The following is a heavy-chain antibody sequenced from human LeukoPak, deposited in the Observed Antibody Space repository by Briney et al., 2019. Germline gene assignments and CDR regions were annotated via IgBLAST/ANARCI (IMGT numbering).Heavy chain of an antibody. CDR2: INHSGST. CDR3: ARDPNAFDI. J-gene: IGHJ3*02. Sequence: SETLSLTCAVYGGSFSGYYWSWIRQPPGRGLEWIGGINHSGSTNYNPSLKSRVTISVDTSKNQFSLKLSSVTAADTAVYYCARDPNAFDIWGQGTMVTVSS. V-gene: IGHV4-34*01. CDR1: GGSFSGYY.